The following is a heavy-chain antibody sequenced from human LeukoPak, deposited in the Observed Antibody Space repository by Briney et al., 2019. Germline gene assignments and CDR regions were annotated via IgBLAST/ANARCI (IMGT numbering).Heavy chain of an antibody. J-gene: IGHJ5*02. CDR3: ARVSCTSTSCPGWIDP. Sequence: SETLSLTCTGSGGSIIRYYWSWIRQPRGKGLDWIGYIYYSGTTNYNPSLKSRVTISLDTSKKQLSLKLSSVTAADTAVYYCARVSCTSTSCPGWIDPWGQGTLVTVSS. V-gene: IGHV4-59*01. CDR2: IYYSGTT. D-gene: IGHD2-2*01. CDR1: GGSIIRYY.